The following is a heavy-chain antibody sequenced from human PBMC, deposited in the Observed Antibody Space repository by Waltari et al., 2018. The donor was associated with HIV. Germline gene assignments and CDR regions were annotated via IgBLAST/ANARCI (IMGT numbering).Heavy chain of an antibody. D-gene: IGHD1-26*01. Sequence: QVKLQESGPGLVKPSETLSLTCVVSGASMRSISYFLCCIRQAPGKGLEWIGSMFYTGSSYYNPSLKSRVNISIDTLNNQFSLKMTSVTAADTAVYYCARDWDVTTACMDVWGQGTTVTVSS. V-gene: IGHV4-39*07. CDR1: GASMRSISYF. CDR3: ARDWDVTTACMDV. CDR2: MFYTGSS. J-gene: IGHJ6*02.